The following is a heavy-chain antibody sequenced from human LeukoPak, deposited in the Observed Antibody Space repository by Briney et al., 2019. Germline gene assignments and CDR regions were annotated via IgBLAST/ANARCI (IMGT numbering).Heavy chain of an antibody. V-gene: IGHV4-38-2*01. J-gene: IGHJ4*02. D-gene: IGHD6-13*01. CDR1: GYSISSGYY. CDR2: INQRGNT. CDR3: GRLPTRYSSSSY. Sequence: PSETLSLTCAVSGYSISSGYYWGWIRQSPGKRLEWIGSINQRGNTVYNPSLKSRVTISIDTSKNQFSLTLTSVTVADTAVYYCGRLPTRYSSSSYWGQGTLVTVSS.